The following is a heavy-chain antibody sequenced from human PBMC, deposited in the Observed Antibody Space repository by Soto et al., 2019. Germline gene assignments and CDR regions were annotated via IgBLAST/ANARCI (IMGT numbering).Heavy chain of an antibody. V-gene: IGHV3-33*01. CDR2: IWYDGSNK. D-gene: IGHD3-22*01. J-gene: IGHJ6*02. Sequence: GGSLRLSCAASGFTFSSYGMHWVRQAPGKGLEWVAVIWYDGSNKYYADSVKGRFTISRDNSKNTLYLQMNSLRAEDTAVYYCARVSRDMDTAMVPWYYDGSGWNYYYGMEVWGQVTTGTVSS. CDR1: GFTFSSYG. CDR3: ARVSRDMDTAMVPWYYDGSGWNYYYGMEV.